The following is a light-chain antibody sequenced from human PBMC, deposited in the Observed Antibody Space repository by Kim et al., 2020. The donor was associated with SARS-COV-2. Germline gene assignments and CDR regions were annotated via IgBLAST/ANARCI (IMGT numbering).Light chain of an antibody. J-gene: IGLJ3*02. CDR1: SSDVGGYNY. Sequence: GQSITIYCTGTSSDVGGYNYVSWYQQHPGKAPKLMIYDVSERPSGVSNRFSASKSGNTASLTISGLQTEDEANYYCSSYTSSSTLVFGGGTKLTVL. V-gene: IGLV2-14*03. CDR2: DVS. CDR3: SSYTSSSTLV.